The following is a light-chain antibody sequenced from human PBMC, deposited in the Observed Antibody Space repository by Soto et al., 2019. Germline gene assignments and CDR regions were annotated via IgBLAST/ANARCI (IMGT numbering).Light chain of an antibody. Sequence: PGERATLSCRASQSISTFLAWYQQKPGQAPRLLIYDASNRATGIPARFSGSGSGTDFTLTISSLEPEDFAVYYCQQRSDWPGLHTFGPGTRVDIK. CDR3: QQRSDWPGLHT. V-gene: IGKV3-11*01. J-gene: IGKJ3*01. CDR2: DAS. CDR1: QSISTF.